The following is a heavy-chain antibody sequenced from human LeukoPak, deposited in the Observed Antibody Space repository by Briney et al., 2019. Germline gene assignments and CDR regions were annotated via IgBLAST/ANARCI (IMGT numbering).Heavy chain of an antibody. CDR2: ISGNGGST. Sequence: GGSLRLSCAASGFTFSSYAMSWVRQAPGKGLEWVSSISGNGGSTYSADPVKGRFTISRDNSKNTLYLQMNSLRAEDTAVYYCAREQTYYYDVWGQGTLVTVSS. D-gene: IGHD3-22*01. V-gene: IGHV3-23*01. CDR1: GFTFSSYA. J-gene: IGHJ4*02. CDR3: AREQTYYYDV.